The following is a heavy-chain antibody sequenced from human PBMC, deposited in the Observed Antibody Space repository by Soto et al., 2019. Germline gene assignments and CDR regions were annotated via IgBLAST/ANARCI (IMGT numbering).Heavy chain of an antibody. J-gene: IGHJ4*02. V-gene: IGHV4-59*01. CDR2: IYYSGST. Sequence: SETLSLTCTVSGGSISTYYWSWIRQPPGQGLEWIGYIYYSGSTNYNPSLKSRPTITLDTSKNQYSLKLSTVTAADTAVYYCARGCGWGGFDYWGRGTLVAVSS. CDR3: ARGCGWGGFDY. CDR1: GGSISTYY. D-gene: IGHD6-19*01.